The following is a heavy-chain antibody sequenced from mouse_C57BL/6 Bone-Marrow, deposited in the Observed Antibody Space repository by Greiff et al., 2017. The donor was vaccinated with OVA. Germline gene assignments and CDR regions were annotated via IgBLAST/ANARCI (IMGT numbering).Heavy chain of an antibody. CDR2: IWSGGST. V-gene: IGHV2-2*01. CDR3: ARDYYGSSWCAMDY. CDR1: GFSLTSYG. D-gene: IGHD1-1*01. J-gene: IGHJ4*01. Sequence: QVQLKESGPGLVQPSQSLSITCTVSGFSLTSYGLHWVRQSPGKGLEWLGVIWSGGSTDYNAAFISRLSISKDNSKSQVFFKMNSLQADDTAIYYFARDYYGSSWCAMDYWGQGTSVTVSS.